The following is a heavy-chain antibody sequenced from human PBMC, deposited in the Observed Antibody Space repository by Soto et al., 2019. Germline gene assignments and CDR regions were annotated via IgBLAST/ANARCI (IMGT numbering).Heavy chain of an antibody. V-gene: IGHV3-48*01. CDR1: GFTFSTYS. CDR2: INSGSFTT. Sequence: EVQLVESGGDLVPPGGSLRLSCAASGFTFSTYSMNWVRQAPGKGLEWVSFINSGSFTTYYADSVKGRFTISRDNAKNSLCLQMDSLRAEDTAVYYCVRESPELDYWGQGTLVTVSS. CDR3: VRESPELDY. J-gene: IGHJ4*02.